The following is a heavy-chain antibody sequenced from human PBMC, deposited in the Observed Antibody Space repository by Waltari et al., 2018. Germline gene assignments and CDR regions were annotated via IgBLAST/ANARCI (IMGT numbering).Heavy chain of an antibody. CDR3: ARSFRGAIFGVVPRY. J-gene: IGHJ4*02. D-gene: IGHD3-3*01. CDR1: GGSFSGYY. Sequence: QVQLQQWGAGLLKPSETLSLTCAVYGGSFSGYYWSWIRQPPGKGLEWIGEINHSGSTNYNPSLKSRVTISVDTSKNQFSLKLSSVTAADTAVYYCARSFRGAIFGVVPRYWGQGTLVTVSS. V-gene: IGHV4-34*01. CDR2: INHSGST.